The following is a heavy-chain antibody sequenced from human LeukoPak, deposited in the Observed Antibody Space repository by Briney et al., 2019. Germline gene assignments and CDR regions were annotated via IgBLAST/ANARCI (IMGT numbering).Heavy chain of an antibody. J-gene: IGHJ4*02. Sequence: GGSLRLSCAASGFTFSSYWMSWVRQAPGKGLEWVSSISSSSSYIYYADSVKGRFTISRDNAKNSLYLLMNSLRAEDTAVYYCARDKDCSSTSCYSVPDYWGQGTLVTVSS. CDR2: ISSSSSYI. D-gene: IGHD2-2*02. V-gene: IGHV3-21*01. CDR3: ARDKDCSSTSCYSVPDY. CDR1: GFTFSSYW.